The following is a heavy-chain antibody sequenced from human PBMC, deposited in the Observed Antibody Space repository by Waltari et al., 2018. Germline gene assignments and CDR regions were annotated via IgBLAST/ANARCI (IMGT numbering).Heavy chain of an antibody. Sequence: QLQLQESGPGLVKPSETLSLTCTVSGGSISTNYNWGWIRQPPGKGLEWMGNMQYRGSIFYNPSLKSRVTISLDTSKNQFSLRLSSVGAADTAVYVCGRMAFGDDGGYFQHWGQGTLVTVSS. CDR3: GRMAFGDDGGYFQH. CDR1: GGSISTNYN. CDR2: MQYRGSI. D-gene: IGHD4-17*01. V-gene: IGHV4-39*01. J-gene: IGHJ1*01.